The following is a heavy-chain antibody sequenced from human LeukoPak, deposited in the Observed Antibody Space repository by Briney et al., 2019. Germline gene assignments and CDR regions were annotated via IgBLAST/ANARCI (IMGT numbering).Heavy chain of an antibody. V-gene: IGHV4-61*01. J-gene: IGHJ4*02. CDR2: MYYSGSV. D-gene: IGHD3-3*01. Sequence: SETLSLTCTVSSDSVTRGNYFWSCIRQPPGKGLEWIGYMYYSGSVSYNPSLKSRVTISVDTSKNHVSLNLSSVTAADTAVYYCARFLWSGSYYFPYWGQGTLVTVSS. CDR1: SDSVTRGNYF. CDR3: ARFLWSGSYYFPY.